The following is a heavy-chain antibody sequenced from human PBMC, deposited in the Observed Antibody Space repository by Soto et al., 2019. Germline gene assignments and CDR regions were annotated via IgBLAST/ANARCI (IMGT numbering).Heavy chain of an antibody. V-gene: IGHV4-30-4*01. Sequence: QVQLQESGPGLVKPSQTLSLTCTVSGGSISSGDYYWSWIRQPPGKGLEWIGYIYYSGSTYYNPSLKSRVTISVDTSKNQFSPKLSSVTAADTAVYYCARLSTVTTYYYYGMDVWGQGTTVTVSS. CDR3: ARLSTVTTYYYYGMDV. CDR2: IYYSGST. CDR1: GGSISSGDYY. J-gene: IGHJ6*02. D-gene: IGHD4-17*01.